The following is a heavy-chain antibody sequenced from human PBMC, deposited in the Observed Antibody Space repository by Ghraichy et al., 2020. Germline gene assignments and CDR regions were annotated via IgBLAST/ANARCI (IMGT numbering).Heavy chain of an antibody. Sequence: GGSLRLSGEAYGFTFSTYSMHWVREAPGKGLEWVSSISSSSSYIYYADSVKGRFTISRDNAKNSLYLQMNSLRAEDTAVYYCARDRIGYGRGSGSYYKWPGGYYGMDVWDQGTTVTLSS. CDR2: ISSSSSYI. J-gene: IGHJ6*02. CDR3: ARDRIGYGRGSGSYYKWPGGYYGMDV. CDR1: GFTFSTYS. V-gene: IGHV3-21*01. D-gene: IGHD3-10*01.